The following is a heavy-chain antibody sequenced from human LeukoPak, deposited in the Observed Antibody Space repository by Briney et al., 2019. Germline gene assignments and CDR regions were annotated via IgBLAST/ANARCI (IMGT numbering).Heavy chain of an antibody. V-gene: IGHV3-23*01. CDR1: GFTFSSYA. J-gene: IGHJ3*02. CDR3: ARGGSYLSAFDI. D-gene: IGHD1-26*01. CDR2: ISGSGGST. Sequence: GGSLRLSCAASGFTFSSYAMSWVRQAPGKGLEWVSAISGSGGSTYYADSVKGRFTISRDNSKNTLYLQMNSLRAEDTAVYYCARGGSYLSAFDIWGQGTMTVSS.